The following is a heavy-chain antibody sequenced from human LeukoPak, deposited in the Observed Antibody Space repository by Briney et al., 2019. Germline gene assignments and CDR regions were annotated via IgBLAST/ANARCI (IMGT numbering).Heavy chain of an antibody. CDR3: ANGTGYSYSFTGRERTKWRLDY. D-gene: IGHD5-18*01. J-gene: IGHJ4*02. V-gene: IGHV3-23*01. CDR1: GFTFSSYG. Sequence: GGSLRLSCAASGFTFSSYGMSWGRQAPGKGVEWVSAISGSGGSTYYADSLKGRFTISRDNFKNTLYMQIKRLRDEGTAVYYCANGTGYSYSFTGRERTKWRLDYWGKGNLVTVSS. CDR2: ISGSGGST.